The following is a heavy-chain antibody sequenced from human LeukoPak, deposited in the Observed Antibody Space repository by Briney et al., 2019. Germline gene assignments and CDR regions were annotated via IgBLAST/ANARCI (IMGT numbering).Heavy chain of an antibody. CDR3: ARDPLPAYCGGDCYSSNDY. V-gene: IGHV1-69*13. Sequence: ASVKVSCKASGYTFTSYGISWVRQAPGQGLEWMGRIIPIFGTANYAQKFQGRVTITADESTSTAYMELSSLRSEDTAVYYCARDPLPAYCGGDCYSSNDYWGQGTLVTVSS. CDR1: GYTFTSYG. J-gene: IGHJ4*02. CDR2: IIPIFGTA. D-gene: IGHD2-21*02.